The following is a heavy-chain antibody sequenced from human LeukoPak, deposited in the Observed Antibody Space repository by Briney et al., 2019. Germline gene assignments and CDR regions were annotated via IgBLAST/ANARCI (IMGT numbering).Heavy chain of an antibody. V-gene: IGHV3-21*01. CDR2: ISSSSSYI. CDR1: GFTFSSYS. J-gene: IGHJ6*04. D-gene: IGHD5-18*01. CDR3: ARDRYSYDYPRIWDV. Sequence: GGSLRLSCAASGFTFSSYSMNWVRQAPGKGLEWVSSISSSSSYIYYADSVKGRFTISRDNAKNSLYLQMNSLRAEDTAVYYCARDRYSYDYPRIWDVWGKGTTVTVSS.